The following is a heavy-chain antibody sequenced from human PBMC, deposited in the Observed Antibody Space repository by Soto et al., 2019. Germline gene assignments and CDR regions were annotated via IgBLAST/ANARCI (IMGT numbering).Heavy chain of an antibody. D-gene: IGHD1-26*01. CDR1: GYTGTSYA. V-gene: IGHV1-3*01. CDR3: GRSVVGATGEILYNAMDV. CDR2: INAANGDT. Sequence: QVQLVQSGAEVKKPGSSVQVSCKASGYTGTSYALHWVRQARGERPEWRGWINAANGDTKYSKTFQGRVTINRDTSATTGYMELSSLRSEDTAVYYCGRSVVGATGEILYNAMDVWGQGTTVTVSS. J-gene: IGHJ6*02.